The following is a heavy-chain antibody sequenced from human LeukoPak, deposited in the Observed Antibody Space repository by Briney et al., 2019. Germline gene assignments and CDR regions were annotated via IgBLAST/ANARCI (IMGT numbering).Heavy chain of an antibody. V-gene: IGHV4-34*01. CDR1: DGSFSGYY. J-gene: IGHJ3*02. Sequence: TETLSLTCAVYDGSFSGYYWSWIRQPPGKGLEWIGEINHSGSTNYNPSLKSRVTISVDTSKNQFSLKLSSVTAADTAVYYCARGRQFRRGAFDIRGQGTMVTVSS. CDR2: INHSGST. CDR3: ARGRQFRRGAFDI. D-gene: IGHD3-10*01.